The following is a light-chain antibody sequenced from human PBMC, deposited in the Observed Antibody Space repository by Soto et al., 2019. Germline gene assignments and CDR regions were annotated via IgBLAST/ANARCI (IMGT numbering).Light chain of an antibody. CDR1: SSDVGVYDY. V-gene: IGLV2-14*03. J-gene: IGLJ3*02. Sequence: QSVLTQPASVSGSPGPSITISCTGTSSDVGVYDYVSWYQQHPGKAPKLLIYHVSNRPAGISNRFSGSKSGNTASLTISGLQAADEADYYCSSYTTSTTRVFGGGTKLTVL. CDR3: SSYTTSTTRV. CDR2: HVS.